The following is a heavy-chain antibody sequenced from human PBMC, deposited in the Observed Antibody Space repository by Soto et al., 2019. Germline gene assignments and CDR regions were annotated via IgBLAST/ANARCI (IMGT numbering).Heavy chain of an antibody. V-gene: IGHV3-23*01. J-gene: IGHJ6*03. CDR3: AKALGYCGGTSCYGSNYYMDV. Sequence: EVQLLESGGGLVQPGGSLRLSCTASGFTFSDYAMSWVHQAPGKGLEWVSGIRGSGGGTYYAGSVKGRFTISRDNSKNTLYLQLNSLRAEDPAVYYCAKALGYCGGTSCYGSNYYMDVWGKGTTVTVSS. CDR2: IRGSGGGT. CDR1: GFTFSDYA. D-gene: IGHD2-2*01.